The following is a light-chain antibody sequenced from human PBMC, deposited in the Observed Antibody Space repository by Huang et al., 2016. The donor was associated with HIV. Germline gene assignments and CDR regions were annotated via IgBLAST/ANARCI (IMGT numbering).Light chain of an antibody. J-gene: IGKJ2*01. V-gene: IGKV3-20*01. Sequence: EIVLTQSPVTLSLSPGEGASLSCRASQGVHNSYLAWYQQKPGQAPRLLIFGASNRATGVPHRFRGNESGTDFTLTISGLDPEDFAVYYCQQYGTLPYTCGQGTKLEI. CDR3: QQYGTLPYT. CDR2: GAS. CDR1: QGVHNSY.